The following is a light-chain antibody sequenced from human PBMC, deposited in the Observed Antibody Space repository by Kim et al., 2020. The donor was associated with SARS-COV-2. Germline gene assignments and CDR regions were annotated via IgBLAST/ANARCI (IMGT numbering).Light chain of an antibody. CDR3: QKYIGAPRT. J-gene: IGKJ1*01. V-gene: IGKV1-27*01. CDR1: QAISSS. CDR2: GAS. Sequence: DIQMTQSPSSLYASVGDRVTITCRASQAISSSLAWYQQKPGKAPKLLIYGASTLDSGVPSRFSGSGSGTDFTLTIDSLQADDFATYYCQKYIGAPRTFGHGTKVEIK.